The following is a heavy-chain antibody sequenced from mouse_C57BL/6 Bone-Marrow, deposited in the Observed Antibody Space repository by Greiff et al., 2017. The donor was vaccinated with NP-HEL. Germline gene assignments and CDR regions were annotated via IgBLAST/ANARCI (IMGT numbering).Heavy chain of an antibody. Sequence: EVKLVESGAELVRPGASVKLSCTASGFNIKDDYMHWVQPRPEQGLEWIGWIDPENGDTEYASKFQGKATITADTSSNTAYLQLSSLTSEDTAVYYCTTRFPNYFDYWGQGTTLTVSS. CDR1: GFNIKDDY. CDR3: TTRFPNYFDY. J-gene: IGHJ2*01. V-gene: IGHV14-4*01. CDR2: IDPENGDT.